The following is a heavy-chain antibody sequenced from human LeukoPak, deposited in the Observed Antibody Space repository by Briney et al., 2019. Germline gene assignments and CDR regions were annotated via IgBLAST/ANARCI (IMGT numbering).Heavy chain of an antibody. CDR2: INHDGSAT. CDR3: VREGAHIAAVGNYFDY. J-gene: IGHJ4*02. D-gene: IGHD6-13*01. Sequence: GGSLRLSCAASGFAFSGYWMHWVHQAPGKGLVWFSRINHDGSATIYADSVKGRFTFSRDNAKNTLHLQMNSLRVDDTAVYYCVREGAHIAAVGNYFDYSGQGTLVTVSS. CDR1: GFAFSGYW. V-gene: IGHV3-74*01.